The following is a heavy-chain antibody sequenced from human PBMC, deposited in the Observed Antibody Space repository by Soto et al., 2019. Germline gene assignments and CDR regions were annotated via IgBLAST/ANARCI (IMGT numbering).Heavy chain of an antibody. J-gene: IGHJ4*02. V-gene: IGHV1-18*01. CDR2: ISTYNGNT. Sequence: QVQLVQSGAEVKKPGASVKVSCKASGYTFITYGVSWVRQAPGQGLDWLGWISTYNGNTRYAERLQGRVNMTTDTTTNTACMELRNLRSDDTAVYYCARGPTDYYDNSANYFLDYWGQGTLVTVSS. CDR3: ARGPTDYYDNSANYFLDY. D-gene: IGHD3-22*01. CDR1: GYTFITYG.